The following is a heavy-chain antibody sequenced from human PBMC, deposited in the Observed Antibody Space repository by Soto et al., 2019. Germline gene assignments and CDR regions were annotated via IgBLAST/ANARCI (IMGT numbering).Heavy chain of an antibody. J-gene: IGHJ4*02. D-gene: IGHD6-25*01. CDR3: VREGTKISPQGYITAAGRFDH. CDR2: IFHSGNT. Sequence: SETLSHTCTVSGGSITTDDYFRSWIRQSPERGLEWIGFIFHSGNTFNNPSLSGRASLSVDTSKNEFSLNLTSVTAADTAVYYCVREGTKISPQGYITAAGRFDHWGQGALVPVST. CDR1: GGSITTDDYF. V-gene: IGHV4-30-4*01.